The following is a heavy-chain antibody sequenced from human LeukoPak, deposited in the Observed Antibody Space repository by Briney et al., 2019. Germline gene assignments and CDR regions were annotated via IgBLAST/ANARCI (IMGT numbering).Heavy chain of an antibody. CDR3: ANGSMVRGVFDY. J-gene: IGHJ4*02. CDR1: GGSISSYY. D-gene: IGHD3-10*01. CDR2: IYYSGST. Sequence: SETLSLTCTVSGGSISSYYWSWIRQPPGKGLEWIGYIYYSGSTNYNPSLKSRVTISVDTSKNQFSLKLSSVTAADTAVYYCANGSMVRGVFDYWGQGTLVTVSS. V-gene: IGHV4-59*01.